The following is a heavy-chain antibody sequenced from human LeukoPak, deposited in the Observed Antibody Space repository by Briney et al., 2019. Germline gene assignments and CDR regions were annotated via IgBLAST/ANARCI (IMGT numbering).Heavy chain of an antibody. V-gene: IGHV3-30*02. CDR2: IRHDGSDK. CDR3: AKDTRGTYYDSSGYLFDY. D-gene: IGHD3-22*01. Sequence: GGSLRLSCAASGFTFSDYYMSWIRQAPGEGLEWVAFIRHDGSDKYYADSVKGRFTISRDNSKNTLYVQMNSLRAEDTAIYYCAKDTRGTYYDSSGYLFDYWGQGTLVTVSS. J-gene: IGHJ4*02. CDR1: GFTFSDYY.